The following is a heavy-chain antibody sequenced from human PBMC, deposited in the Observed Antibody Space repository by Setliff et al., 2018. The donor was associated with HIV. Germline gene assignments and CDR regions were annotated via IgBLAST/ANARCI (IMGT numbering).Heavy chain of an antibody. CDR2: IYHSGST. J-gene: IGHJ3*02. Sequence: LSLTCAVSGYSISSGYYWGWIRQPPGKGLEWIGSIYHSGSTYYNPSLKSRVTISVDTSKNQFSLKLSSVTAADTAVYYCASSIVVNAFDIWGQGTMVTVSS. V-gene: IGHV4-38-2*01. D-gene: IGHD2-21*01. CDR3: ASSIVVNAFDI. CDR1: GYSISSGYY.